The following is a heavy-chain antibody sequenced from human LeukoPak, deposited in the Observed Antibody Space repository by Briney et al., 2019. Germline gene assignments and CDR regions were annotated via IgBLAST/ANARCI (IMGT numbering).Heavy chain of an antibody. J-gene: IGHJ3*02. CDR1: GFTFSSYV. Sequence: GGSLRLSCAASGFTFSSYVMHWVRHAPGKGLEWVAFIRYDGTNKYYADSVKSRFTISRDNSKNTLYLQMKSLRADDTAVYYCARGMRGAFDIWGQGTMVTVSS. CDR3: ARGMRGAFDI. V-gene: IGHV3-30*02. CDR2: IRYDGTNK.